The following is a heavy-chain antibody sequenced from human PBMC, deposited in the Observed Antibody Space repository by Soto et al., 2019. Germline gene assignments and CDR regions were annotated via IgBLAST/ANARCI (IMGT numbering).Heavy chain of an antibody. J-gene: IGHJ5*02. CDR1: GYSFTRYW. Sequence: LTISCHGSGYSFTRYWISWGRQMPGNGLEWMGRIDPSDSYTNYSPSFQGHVTISADKSISTAYLQWSSLKASDTAMYYCARGNYDYVWGSYPNPWFDPWGQGTLVTVSS. CDR3: ARGNYDYVWGSYPNPWFDP. V-gene: IGHV5-10-1*01. D-gene: IGHD3-16*02. CDR2: IDPSDSYT.